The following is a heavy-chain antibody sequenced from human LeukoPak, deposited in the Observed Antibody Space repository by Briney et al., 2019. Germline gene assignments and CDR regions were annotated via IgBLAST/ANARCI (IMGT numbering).Heavy chain of an antibody. V-gene: IGHV3-7*01. D-gene: IGHD2-15*01. Sequence: GGSLRLSCAASGFTFSSYWMSWLRQAPGKGLEWVANIKQDGSETYYVDSVKGRFTISRDNAKNSLYLQMNSLRAEDTAVYYCARSPRYCSGGSCYSIYFQHWGQGTLVTVSS. CDR2: IKQDGSET. CDR3: ARSPRYCSGGSCYSIYFQH. CDR1: GFTFSSYW. J-gene: IGHJ1*01.